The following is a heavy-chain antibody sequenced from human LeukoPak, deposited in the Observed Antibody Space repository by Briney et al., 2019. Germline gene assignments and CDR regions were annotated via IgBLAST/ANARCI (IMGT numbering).Heavy chain of an antibody. D-gene: IGHD6-13*01. J-gene: IGHJ4*02. CDR3: ARAAAGPPRIDY. V-gene: IGHV4-31*03. CDR2: IYYSGST. Sequence: SQTLSLTCTVSGGSISSGGYYWSWIRQHPXKGLEWIGYIYYSGSTYYNPSLKSRVTISVDTSKNQFSLKLSSVTAADTAVYYCARAAAGPPRIDYWGQGTLVTVSS. CDR1: GGSISSGGYY.